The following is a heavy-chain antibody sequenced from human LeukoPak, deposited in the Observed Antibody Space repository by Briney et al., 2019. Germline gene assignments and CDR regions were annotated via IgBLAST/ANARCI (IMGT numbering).Heavy chain of an antibody. J-gene: IGHJ4*02. CDR2: IYYSGST. D-gene: IGHD3-22*01. Sequence: SETLSLTCTVSGGSISSSSYYWGWIRQPPGKGLEWIGSIYYSGSTYYNPSLKSRVTISVDTSKNQFSLKLSSVTAADTAVYYCARLYDSSGYYYVEDYWGQGTLVTVSS. V-gene: IGHV4-39*07. CDR1: GGSISSSSYY. CDR3: ARLYDSSGYYYVEDY.